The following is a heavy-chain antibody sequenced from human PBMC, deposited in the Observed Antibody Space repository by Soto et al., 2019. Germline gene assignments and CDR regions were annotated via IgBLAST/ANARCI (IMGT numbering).Heavy chain of an antibody. CDR2: IYYSGST. CDR3: ARGGGYCSGGSCYSRGAPYYYGMDI. CDR1: GGSISSGGYY. J-gene: IGHJ6*02. V-gene: IGHV4-31*03. Sequence: PSETLSLTCTVSGGSISSGGYYWSWIRQHPGKSLEWIGYIYYSGSTYYNPSLKSRVTISVDTSKNQFSLKLSSVTAADTAVYYCARGGGYCSGGSCYSRGAPYYYGMDIWGQGTTVTVSS. D-gene: IGHD2-15*01.